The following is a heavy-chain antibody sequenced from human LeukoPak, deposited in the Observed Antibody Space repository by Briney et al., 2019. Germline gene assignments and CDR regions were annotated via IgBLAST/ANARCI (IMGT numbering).Heavy chain of an antibody. CDR3: AKISTAAAGTHFDY. V-gene: IGHV3-30*02. D-gene: IGHD6-13*01. Sequence: QSGGSLRLSCAASGFTFSSYGMHWVRQAPGKGLEWVAFIRYDGSNKYYADSVKGRFTISRDNSKNTLYLQMNSLRAEDTAVYYCAKISTAAAGTHFDYWGQGTLVTVSS. CDR2: IRYDGSNK. J-gene: IGHJ4*02. CDR1: GFTFSSYG.